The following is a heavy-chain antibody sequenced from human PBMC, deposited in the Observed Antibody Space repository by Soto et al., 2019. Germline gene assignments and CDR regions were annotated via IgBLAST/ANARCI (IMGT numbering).Heavy chain of an antibody. CDR2: ISSSSSYI. CDR3: ARSKDIVVVVAADDAFDI. Sequence: EVQLVESGGGLVKPGGSLRLSCAASGFTFSSYSKNWVRQAPGKGLEWVSSISSSSSYIYYADSVKGRFTISRDNAKNSLYLQMNSLRAEDTAVYYCARSKDIVVVVAADDAFDIWGLGTMVTVSS. D-gene: IGHD2-15*01. CDR1: GFTFSSYS. J-gene: IGHJ3*02. V-gene: IGHV3-21*01.